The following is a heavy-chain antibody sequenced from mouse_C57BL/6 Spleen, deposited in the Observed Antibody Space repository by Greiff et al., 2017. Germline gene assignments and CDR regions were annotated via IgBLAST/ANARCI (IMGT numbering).Heavy chain of an antibody. J-gene: IGHJ3*01. CDR1: GYTFTDYN. CDR2: INPNNGGT. V-gene: IGHV1-22*01. Sequence: EVQLQQSGPELVKPGASVKMSCKASGYTFTDYNMHWVKQSHGKSLEWIGYINPNNGGTSYNQTFKGKATLTVNKSSSTAYMELRSLTSEDSAVYYCAKCFYYYEWFAYWGQGTLVTVSA. CDR3: AKCFYYYEWFAY. D-gene: IGHD1-1*01.